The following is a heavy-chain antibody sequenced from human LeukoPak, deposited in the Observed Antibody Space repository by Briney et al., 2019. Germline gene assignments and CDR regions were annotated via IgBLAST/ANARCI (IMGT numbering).Heavy chain of an antibody. V-gene: IGHV3-48*02. CDR2: ISSSSSTI. Sequence: PGGSLRLSCAASGFTFSSYSMNWVRQAPGKGLEWVSYISSSSSTIYYADSVKGRFTISRDNDKNSLYLQMNSLRDEDTAVYYCAGEEHYYDSSGPPSGDWGQGTLVTVSS. CDR1: GFTFSSYS. D-gene: IGHD3-22*01. J-gene: IGHJ4*02. CDR3: AGEEHYYDSSGPPSGD.